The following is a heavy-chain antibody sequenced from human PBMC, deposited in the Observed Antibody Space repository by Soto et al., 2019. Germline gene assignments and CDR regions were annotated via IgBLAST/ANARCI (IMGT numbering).Heavy chain of an antibody. CDR1: GFTFSSDA. D-gene: IGHD6-13*01. CDR2: ISGSGGST. Sequence: GGSLRLSCAASGFTFSSDAMSWVRQAPGKGLEWVSAISGSGGSTYYAETEKGRFTISRDNSKNKLYLQMNSLRAEDTVVYFFAKVPYSSSWYSRDYYYGMDVWGQGTTVTVSS. V-gene: IGHV3-23*01. J-gene: IGHJ6*02. CDR3: AKVPYSSSWYSRDYYYGMDV.